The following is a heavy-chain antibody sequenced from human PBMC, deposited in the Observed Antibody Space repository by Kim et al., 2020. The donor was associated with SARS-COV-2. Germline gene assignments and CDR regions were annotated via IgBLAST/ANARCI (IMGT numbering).Heavy chain of an antibody. Sequence: SVKVSCKASGGTFSSYAISWVRQAPGQGLEWMGRIIPILGIANYAQKFQGRVTITADKSTSTAYMELSSLRSEDTAVYYCSRAGLGRYFDLVYCYYYYG. CDR3: SRAGLGRYFDLVYCYYYYG. D-gene: IGHD3-9*01. CDR1: GGTFSSYA. CDR2: IIPILGIA. J-gene: IGHJ6*01. V-gene: IGHV1-69*04.